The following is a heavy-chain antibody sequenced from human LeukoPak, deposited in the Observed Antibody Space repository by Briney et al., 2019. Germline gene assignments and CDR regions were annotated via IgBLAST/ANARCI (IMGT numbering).Heavy chain of an antibody. D-gene: IGHD3-9*01. CDR2: IYYSGST. CDR1: GGSISSSSYY. Sequence: SETLSLTCTVSGGSISSSSYYWGWVRQPPGKGLEWIGSIYYSGSTYYNPSLKSRVTISVDTSKNQFSLKLSSVTAADTAVYYCARHVNRRYPYYDISPGAAGYWGQGTLVTVSS. V-gene: IGHV4-39*01. CDR3: ARHVNRRYPYYDISPGAAGY. J-gene: IGHJ4*02.